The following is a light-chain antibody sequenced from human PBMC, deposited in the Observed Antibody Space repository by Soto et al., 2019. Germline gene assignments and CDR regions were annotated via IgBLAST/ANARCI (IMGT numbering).Light chain of an antibody. CDR1: SNDVGSYNF. CDR3: CSYAGSRTFV. V-gene: IGLV2-23*02. J-gene: IGLJ1*01. CDR2: EVS. Sequence: QSVLTQSASVSGSPGQSITISCTGTSNDVGSYNFVSWYQQHPGKAPKLMIYEVSKRPSGVSNRFSGSKSGNTASLTISGLQAEDEADYYCCSYAGSRTFVFGTGTKVTVL.